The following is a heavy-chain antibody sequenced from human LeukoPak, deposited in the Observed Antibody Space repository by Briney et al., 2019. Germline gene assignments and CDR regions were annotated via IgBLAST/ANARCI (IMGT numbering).Heavy chain of an antibody. D-gene: IGHD6-19*01. CDR3: ARATYSSGWDY. CDR1: GFTFYHYA. V-gene: IGHV3-9*01. Sequence: GGSLRLSCKASGFTFYHYAMHWVRHVPGKGLEWVSSINWSSETIGYADSVKGRFTISRDNAKNSLYLQMNSLRAEDTAVYYCARATYSSGWDYWGQGTLVTVSS. CDR2: INWSSETI. J-gene: IGHJ4*02.